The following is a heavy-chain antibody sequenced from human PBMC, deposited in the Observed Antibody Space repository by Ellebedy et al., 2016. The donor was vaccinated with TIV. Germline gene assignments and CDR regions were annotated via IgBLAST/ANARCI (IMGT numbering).Heavy chain of an antibody. CDR2: IKQDGSEK. CDR3: ARDSGNYYVDY. Sequence: PGGSLRLSCAASGFTFSSYWMSRVRQAPGKGLEWVANIKQDGSEKYYVDSVKGRFTISRDNAKNSLYLQMNSLRAEDTAVYYCARDSGNYYVDYWGQGTLVTVSS. CDR1: GFTFSSYW. V-gene: IGHV3-7*01. J-gene: IGHJ4*02. D-gene: IGHD1-26*01.